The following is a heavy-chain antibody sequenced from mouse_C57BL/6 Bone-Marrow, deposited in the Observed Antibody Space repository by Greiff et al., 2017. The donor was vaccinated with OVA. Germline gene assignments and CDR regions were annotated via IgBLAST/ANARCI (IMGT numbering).Heavy chain of an antibody. CDR3: ARRGNYYGSSDY. D-gene: IGHD1-1*01. V-gene: IGHV1-54*01. CDR1: GYAFTNYL. Sequence: QVQLQQSGAELVRPGPSVKVSCKASGYAFTNYLIEWVKQRPGQGLEWIGVINPGSGGTNYNEKFKGKATLTADKSSSTAYMQLSSLTSEDSAVYYCARRGNYYGSSDYWGQGTTLTVSS. CDR2: INPGSGGT. J-gene: IGHJ2*01.